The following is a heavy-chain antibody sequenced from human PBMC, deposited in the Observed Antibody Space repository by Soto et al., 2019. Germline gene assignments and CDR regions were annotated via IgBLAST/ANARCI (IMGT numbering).Heavy chain of an antibody. CDR1: GFTFSSYS. CDR3: ARDLSRVIVQSDAAFDI. CDR2: ISSSSSTI. Sequence: EVQLVESGGGLVQPGGSLRLSCAASGFTFSSYSMNWVRQAPGKGLEWVSYISSSSSTIYYADSVKGRFTISRDNAKNSLYLQMNSLRDEDTAVYYCARDLSRVIVQSDAAFDIWGQGTVVTVSS. D-gene: IGHD3-22*01. V-gene: IGHV3-48*02. J-gene: IGHJ3*02.